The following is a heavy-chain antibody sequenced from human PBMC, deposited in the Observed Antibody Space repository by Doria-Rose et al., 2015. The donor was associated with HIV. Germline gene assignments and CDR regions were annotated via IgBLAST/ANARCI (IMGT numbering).Heavy chain of an antibody. V-gene: IGHV4-34*01. CDR2: INHGGST. Sequence: GEINHGGSTNYNPSLKSRVTISVDTSKNQFSLKLSSVTAADTAVYYCARKRDSSGYYAPGPRFDYWGQGTLVTVSS. J-gene: IGHJ4*02. D-gene: IGHD3-22*01. CDR3: ARKRDSSGYYAPGPRFDY.